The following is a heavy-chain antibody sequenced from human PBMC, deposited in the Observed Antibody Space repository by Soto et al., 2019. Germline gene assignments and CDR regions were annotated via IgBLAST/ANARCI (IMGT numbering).Heavy chain of an antibody. Sequence: QPGGSLRLSCAASGLTFSSYAMSWVRQAPGKGLEWVSAISGSGGSTYYADSVKGRFTISRDNSKNTLYLQMNSLRAEDTAVYYCAKEIQTEYCSSTSCPTGYYGMDVWGQGTTVTVSS. D-gene: IGHD2-2*01. CDR1: GLTFSSYA. CDR3: AKEIQTEYCSSTSCPTGYYGMDV. CDR2: ISGSGGST. V-gene: IGHV3-23*01. J-gene: IGHJ6*02.